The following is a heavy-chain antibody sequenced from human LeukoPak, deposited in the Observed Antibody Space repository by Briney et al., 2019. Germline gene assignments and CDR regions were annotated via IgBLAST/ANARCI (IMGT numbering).Heavy chain of an antibody. J-gene: IGHJ4*02. CDR2: IWYDGNNK. D-gene: IGHD3-22*01. CDR1: GFTFSSYG. Sequence: PGGSLRLSCAASGFTFSSYGMHWVRQAPGKGLEWVALIWYDGNNKYYADSVKGRFTISRDNSKNTLYLQLNSLRAEDTAVYYCSKDGDISMIVVVTYFAYWGQGTLVTVSS. CDR3: SKDGDISMIVVVTYFAY. V-gene: IGHV3-33*06.